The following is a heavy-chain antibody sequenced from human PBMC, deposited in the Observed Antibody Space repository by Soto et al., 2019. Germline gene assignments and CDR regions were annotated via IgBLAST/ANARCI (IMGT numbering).Heavy chain of an antibody. CDR3: VRTSLVVAAATREDY. D-gene: IGHD2-15*01. J-gene: IGHJ4*02. CDR1: GFTFSSYW. V-gene: IGHV3-74*01. Sequence: EVQLVESGGGLVQPGGSLRLSCAASGFTFSSYWMHWVRQAPGKGLVSVSRINSDGSSTSYADSVKGRFTISRDNAKKTLYPQMNSLRAEETAVYYCVRTSLVVAAATREDYWGQGTLVTVSS. CDR2: INSDGSST.